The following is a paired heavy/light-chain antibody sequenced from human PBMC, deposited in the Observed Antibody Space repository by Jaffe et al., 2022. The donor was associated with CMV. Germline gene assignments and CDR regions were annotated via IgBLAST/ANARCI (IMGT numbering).Heavy chain of an antibody. CDR1: GFTFSSYS. J-gene: IGHJ3*02. Sequence: EVQLVESGGGLLQPGGSLRLSCAASGFTFSSYSMHWVRQAPGRGLEWVSYISASTTSGSRYYADSVKGRFTISRDNAKNSLYLQMNSLRDEDTAVYYCARGRQYNWNDGQAFDIWGPGTMVTVSS. CDR3: ARGRQYNWNDGQAFDI. V-gene: IGHV3-48*02. D-gene: IGHD1-1*01. CDR2: ISASTTSGSR.
Light chain of an antibody. CDR2: KVS. CDR3: MQGTHWPPYT. V-gene: IGKV2-30*02. J-gene: IGKJ2*01. CDR1: QSLVHSDGNTY. Sequence: DVVMTQSPLSLPVTLGQPASISCRSSQSLVHSDGNTYLNWFQQRPGQSPRRLIYKVSNRDFGVPDRFSGSGSGTDFTLKISRVEAEDIGVYYCMQGTHWPPYTFGQGTKLEIK.